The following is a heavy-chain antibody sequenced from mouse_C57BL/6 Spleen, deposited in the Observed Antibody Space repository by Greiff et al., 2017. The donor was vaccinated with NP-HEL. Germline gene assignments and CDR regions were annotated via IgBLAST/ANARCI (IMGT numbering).Heavy chain of an antibody. V-gene: IGHV1-80*01. Sequence: QVQLQQSGAELVKPGASVTISCKASGYAFSSYWMNWVKQRPGKGLEWIGQIYPGDGDTNYNGKFKGKATLTADKSSSTAYMQLSSLTSEDSAVYFWARSGFITTVVATPYWYFDVWGTGTTVTVSS. CDR3: ARSGFITTVVATPYWYFDV. CDR2: IYPGDGDT. CDR1: GYAFSSYW. J-gene: IGHJ1*03. D-gene: IGHD1-1*01.